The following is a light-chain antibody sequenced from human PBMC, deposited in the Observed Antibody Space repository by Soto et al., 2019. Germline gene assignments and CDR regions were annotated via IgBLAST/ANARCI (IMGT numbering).Light chain of an antibody. J-gene: IGLJ2*01. CDR2: EGR. CDR3: CSSVGSDTYVI. CDR1: SSDVGGYIL. Sequence: QSVLTQPASVSGSPGQSITISCTGTSSDVGGYILVSWYQLHPDKAPKLMIYEGRKRPSGVSNRFSGSKSGNTASLTISGLQPEDEAHYYCCSSVGSDTYVIFGGGTKLTVL. V-gene: IGLV2-23*01.